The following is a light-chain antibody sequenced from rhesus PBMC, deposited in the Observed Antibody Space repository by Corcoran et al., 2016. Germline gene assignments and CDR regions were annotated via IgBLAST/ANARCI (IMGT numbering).Light chain of an antibody. Sequence: DIQMTQSPSSLSASVGDTVTITCRASQGISSYLNWFQQKPGKAPKLLIYAAPTLQSGVPSRFSGSGSGTDLTLTISRLQPEDFATYYCQQYKSYPYSFGQGTKVEIK. J-gene: IGKJ2*01. V-gene: IGKV1-28*02. CDR3: QQYKSYPYS. CDR1: QGISSY. CDR2: AAP.